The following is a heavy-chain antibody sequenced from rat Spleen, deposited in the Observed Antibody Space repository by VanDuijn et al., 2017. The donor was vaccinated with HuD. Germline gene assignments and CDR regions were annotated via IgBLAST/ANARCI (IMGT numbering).Heavy chain of an antibody. CDR1: GFTFSDYY. V-gene: IGHV5-31*01. CDR2: ITNTGGST. D-gene: IGHD1-12*02. CDR3: TRGGEYYDGSYPLY. J-gene: IGHJ2*01. Sequence: EVQLVESGGGLVQPGRSLKLSCAASGFTFSDYYMAWIRQAPGKGLEWVASITNTGGSTYYPDSVKGRFTISRDNAKSTLYLQMNSLRSEDTATYYCTRGGEYYDGSYPLYWGQGVMVTVSS.